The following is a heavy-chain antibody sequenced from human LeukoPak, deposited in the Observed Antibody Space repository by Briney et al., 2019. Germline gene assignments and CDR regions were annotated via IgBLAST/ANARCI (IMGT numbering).Heavy chain of an antibody. CDR1: GFTFSSYS. CDR2: ISSSSSYI. D-gene: IGHD3-3*01. J-gene: IGHJ4*02. CDR3: ARTFGVVGVSDY. Sequence: KSGGSLRLSCAASGFTFSSYSMNWVRQAPGKGLEWVSSISSSSSYIYYADSVMGRFTISRDNAKNSLYLQMNSLRAEDTAVYYCARTFGVVGVSDYWGQGTLVTVSS. V-gene: IGHV3-21*01.